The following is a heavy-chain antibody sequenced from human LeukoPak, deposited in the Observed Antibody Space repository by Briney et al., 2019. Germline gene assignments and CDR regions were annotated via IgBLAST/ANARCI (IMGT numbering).Heavy chain of an antibody. CDR3: AKRLGTTVGLYYYGMDV. V-gene: IGHV3-30-3*02. J-gene: IGHJ6*02. Sequence: GGSLRLSCAASGFTFSSYAMHWVRQAPGKGLEWVAVISYDGSNKYYADSVKGRFTISRDNSKNTLYLQMNSLRAEDTAVYYCAKRLGTTVGLYYYGMDVWGQGTTVTVSS. CDR1: GFTFSSYA. CDR2: ISYDGSNK. D-gene: IGHD4-17*01.